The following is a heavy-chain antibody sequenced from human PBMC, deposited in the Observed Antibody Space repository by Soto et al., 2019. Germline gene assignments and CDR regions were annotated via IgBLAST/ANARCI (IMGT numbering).Heavy chain of an antibody. CDR2: IIPIFGTA. CDR3: ASAGDVVVVSPEPVDYYYYYGMDV. V-gene: IGHV1-69*13. D-gene: IGHD2-15*01. CDR1: GGTFSSYA. J-gene: IGHJ6*02. Sequence: SVKVSCKASGGTFSSYAISWVRQAPGQGLEWMGGIIPIFGTANYAQKFQGRVTITADESTSTAYMELSSLRSEGTAVYYCASAGDVVVVSPEPVDYYYYYGMDVWGQGTTVTVSS.